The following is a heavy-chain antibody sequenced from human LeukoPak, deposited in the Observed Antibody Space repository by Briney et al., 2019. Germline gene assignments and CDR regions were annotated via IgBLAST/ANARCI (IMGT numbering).Heavy chain of an antibody. CDR2: ISRSSRHL. CDR1: GFTLSSYS. D-gene: IGHD4-17*01. V-gene: IGHV3-21*01. J-gene: IGHJ1*01. CDR3: VRDFDTVTTAYLQL. Sequence: TGGSLRLSCAASGFTLSSYSMNWVRQAPGKGLEWVSSISRSSRHLYYADSVKGRFTISRDDAKNSVYLQMNSLRADETAVYYCVRDFDTVTTAYLQLWGQGTLVTVSS.